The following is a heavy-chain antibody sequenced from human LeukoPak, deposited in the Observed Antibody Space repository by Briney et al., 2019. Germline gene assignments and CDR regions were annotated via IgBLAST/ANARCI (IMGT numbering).Heavy chain of an antibody. CDR1: GGSISGYY. CDR2: IYYSGST. Sequence: SETLSLTCTVSGGSISGYYWSWIRQPPGKGLEWIGYIYYSGSTNYNPSLKSRVTISVDTSKNQFSLKLSSVTAADTAVYYCARDSDVAAFDYWGQGTLVTVSS. CDR3: ARDSDVAAFDY. J-gene: IGHJ4*02. V-gene: IGHV4-59*01. D-gene: IGHD2-15*01.